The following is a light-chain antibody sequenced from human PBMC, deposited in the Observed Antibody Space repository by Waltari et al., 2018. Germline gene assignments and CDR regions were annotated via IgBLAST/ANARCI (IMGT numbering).Light chain of an antibody. CDR1: SSDLGSYNY. CDR2: DVT. CDR3: CSFSGTYYV. Sequence: QSALTQPRSVSGTPGQSVTISCTGTSSDLGSYNYVSWYQQHPGKAPKLMNYDVTKRPSGVPDRFSGSKSGNTASLTISGLQAEDEADYHCCSFSGTYYVFGTGTEVTVL. V-gene: IGLV2-11*01. J-gene: IGLJ1*01.